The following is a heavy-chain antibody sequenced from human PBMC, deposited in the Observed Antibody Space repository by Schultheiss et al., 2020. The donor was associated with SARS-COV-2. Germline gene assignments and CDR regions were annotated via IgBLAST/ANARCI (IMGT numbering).Heavy chain of an antibody. CDR2: INHSGST. CDR3: ARQEGTGAN. D-gene: IGHD3-10*01. Sequence: SETLSLTCSVSGGSINNRASFWGWIRQPPGKGLEWIGEINHSGSTNYNPSLKSRVTISVDTSKNQFSLKLNSVTAADAAVYYCARQEGTGANWGQGILVTVSS. J-gene: IGHJ4*02. CDR1: GGSINNRASF. V-gene: IGHV4-39*01.